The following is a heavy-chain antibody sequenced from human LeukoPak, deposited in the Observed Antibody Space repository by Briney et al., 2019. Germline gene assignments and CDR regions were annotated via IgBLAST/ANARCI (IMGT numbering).Heavy chain of an antibody. J-gene: IGHJ4*02. V-gene: IGHV3-23*01. D-gene: IGHD6-6*01. CDR2: ISGSGGST. CDR1: GFTFSSYA. CDR3: AKHPASDSSYLDY. Sequence: GGSLRLFCAASGFTFSSYAMSWVRQAPGKGLEWVSAISGSGGSTYYADSVKGRFTISRDNSKNTLYLQMNSMRAEDTAVYYCAKHPASDSSYLDYWGQGTLVTVSS.